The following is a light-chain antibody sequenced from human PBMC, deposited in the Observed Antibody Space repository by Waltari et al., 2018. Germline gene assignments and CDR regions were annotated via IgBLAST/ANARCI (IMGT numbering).Light chain of an antibody. CDR2: LSF. CDR3: MQGLHTPPT. V-gene: IGKV2-28*01. J-gene: IGKJ1*01. CDR1: QSLLHSDGYNY. Sequence: EIVMTQSPLSLPVTPAEPASISCRSSQSLLHSDGYNYLNWYLHKPGQSPQLLIYLSFIRASGVPDRFTGSGAGTDFTLKISSVEAEDVGFYYCMQGLHTPPTFGQGTRAEIK.